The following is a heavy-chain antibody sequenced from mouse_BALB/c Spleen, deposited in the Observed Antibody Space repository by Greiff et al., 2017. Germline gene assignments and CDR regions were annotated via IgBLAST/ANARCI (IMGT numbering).Heavy chain of an antibody. J-gene: IGHJ3*01. V-gene: IGHV1-69*02. Sequence: VQLQQSGPELVKPGASVKMSCKASGYTFTSYVMHWVKQRPGQGLEWIGNIYPSDSYTNYNQKFKDKATLTVDKSSSTAYMQLSSPTSEDSAVYYCTREDGGFAYGGQGTLVTVSA. CDR1: GYTFTSYV. CDR2: IYPSDSYT. CDR3: TREDGGFAY.